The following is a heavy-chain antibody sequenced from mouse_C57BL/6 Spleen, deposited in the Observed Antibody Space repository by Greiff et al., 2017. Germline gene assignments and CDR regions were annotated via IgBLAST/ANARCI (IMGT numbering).Heavy chain of an antibody. V-gene: IGHV1-53*01. Sequence: QVQLQQPGTELVTPWASLKLSCKASGYTFTSYWMHWVKQKPGQGLGWIGRICPSDGDTNYNGKFKGKATLTADKSSSTAYMQLSSLTSEDSAVYFCARSLDSSGPAWFAYWGQGTLVTVSA. CDR3: ARSLDSSGPAWFAY. J-gene: IGHJ3*01. CDR1: GYTFTSYW. D-gene: IGHD3-2*02. CDR2: ICPSDGDT.